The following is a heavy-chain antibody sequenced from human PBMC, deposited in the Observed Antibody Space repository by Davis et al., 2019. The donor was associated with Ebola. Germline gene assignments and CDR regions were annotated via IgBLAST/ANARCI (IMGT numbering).Heavy chain of an antibody. V-gene: IGHV2-70*11. Sequence: SGPTLVKPTQTLTLTCTFSGFSLSTSGMCVSWIRQPPGKALEWLARIDWDDDKYYSTSLKTRLTISKDTSKNQVVLTMTNMDPVDTATYYCARLRLGELSSSYYYYYYGMDVWGQGTTVTVSS. CDR2: IDWDDDK. CDR1: GFSLSTSGMC. D-gene: IGHD3-16*02. J-gene: IGHJ6*02. CDR3: ARLRLGELSSSYYYYYYGMDV.